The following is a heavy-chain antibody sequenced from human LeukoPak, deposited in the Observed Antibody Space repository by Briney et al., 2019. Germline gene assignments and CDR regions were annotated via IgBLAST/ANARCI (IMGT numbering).Heavy chain of an antibody. V-gene: IGHV4-34*01. CDR1: GGSINGYY. J-gene: IGHJ4*02. Sequence: SETLSLTCTVSGGSINGYYWSWIRQPPGKGLEWIGEINHSGSTNYNPSLKSRVTISVDTSKNQFSLKLSSVTAADTAVYYCARGDYYDSSGPTGFDYWGQGTLVTVSS. CDR2: INHSGST. CDR3: ARGDYYDSSGPTGFDY. D-gene: IGHD3-22*01.